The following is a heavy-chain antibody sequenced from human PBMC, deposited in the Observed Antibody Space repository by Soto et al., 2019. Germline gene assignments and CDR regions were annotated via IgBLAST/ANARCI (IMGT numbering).Heavy chain of an antibody. Sequence: GSSIDGGGCRSWIRKPPGKGLEWIGYIYHSGNTYYNPSLKSRVSTSVDRSKNQFSLKLSSVTAADTAVYYCARVPDARAGMGIDYWGQGTLVTVSS. CDR1: GSSIDGGGC. CDR3: ARVPDARAGMGIDY. J-gene: IGHJ4*02. V-gene: IGHV4-30-2*01. CDR2: IYHSGNT. D-gene: IGHD1-1*01.